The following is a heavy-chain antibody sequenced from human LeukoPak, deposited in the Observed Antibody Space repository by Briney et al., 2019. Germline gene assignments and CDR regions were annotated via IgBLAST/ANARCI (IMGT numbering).Heavy chain of an antibody. CDR1: GYTFNTYG. D-gene: IGHD3-10*01. Sequence: ASVKVSCKASGYTFNTYGVNWVRQAPGQGLEWMGWINTKTGNPTYAQGFTGRFVFSLDTSVSTAYLQISSLKAEDTAVYYCARDNYYHYDYWGQGTLVTVSS. CDR3: ARDNYYHYDY. V-gene: IGHV7-4-1*02. J-gene: IGHJ4*02. CDR2: INTKTGNP.